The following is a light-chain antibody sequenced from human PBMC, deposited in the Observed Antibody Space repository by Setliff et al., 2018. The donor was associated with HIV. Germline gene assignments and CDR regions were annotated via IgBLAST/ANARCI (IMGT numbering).Light chain of an antibody. V-gene: IGLV2-14*03. CDR2: EVS. CDR3: CSYRSSGTLG. Sequence: QSVLTQPASVSGSPGQSITISCSGTRSDVGDYNFVSWYQQYPGRAPKLLIYEVSNRPSGVSARFAGSKFGNPASLTISGLQDEDEAYYYCCSYRSSGTLGFGGGTKVTVL. J-gene: IGLJ2*01. CDR1: RSDVGDYNF.